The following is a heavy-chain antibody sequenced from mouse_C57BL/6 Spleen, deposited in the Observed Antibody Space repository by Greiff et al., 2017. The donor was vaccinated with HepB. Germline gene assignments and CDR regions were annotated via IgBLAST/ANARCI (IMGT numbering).Heavy chain of an antibody. Sequence: VQLQQSGPVLVKPGASVKMSCKASGYTFTDYYLNWVKQSHGKSLEWIGVINPYNGGTSYNQKFKGKATLTVDKSSGTAYMGLNSLTSEDSAVYYCARGVSYDYDEDWYFDVWGTGTTVTVSS. CDR3: ARGVSYDYDEDWYFDV. CDR2: INPYNGGT. D-gene: IGHD2-4*01. J-gene: IGHJ1*03. V-gene: IGHV1-19*01. CDR1: GYTFTDYY.